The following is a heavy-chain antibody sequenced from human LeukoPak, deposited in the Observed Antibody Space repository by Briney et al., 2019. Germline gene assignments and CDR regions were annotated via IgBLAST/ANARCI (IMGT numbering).Heavy chain of an antibody. CDR3: ARVGGGYSLGPTYYYYYGVDV. V-gene: IGHV4-59*01. CDR2: IYYSGST. D-gene: IGHD5-18*01. Sequence: SETLSLTCTVSGGSISSYYWSWIRQPPGKGLGWIGYIYYSGSTNYNPSLKSRVTISVDTSKNQFSLKLSSVTAADTAVYYCARVGGGYSLGPTYYYYYGVDVWGQGTTVTVSS. CDR1: GGSISSYY. J-gene: IGHJ6*02.